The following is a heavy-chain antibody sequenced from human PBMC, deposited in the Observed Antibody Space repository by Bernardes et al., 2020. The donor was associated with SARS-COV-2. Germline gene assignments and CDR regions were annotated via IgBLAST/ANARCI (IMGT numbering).Heavy chain of an antibody. V-gene: IGHV3-9*01. CDR3: VKDKEYQPLLAGASDY. Sequence: GGSLRLSCAASGFTFDDYAMHWVRQAPGKGLEWVSGISWNSGSIGYADSVKGRFTISRDNAKNSLYLQMNSLRAEDTALYYCVKDKEYQPLLAGASDYWGQGTLVTVSS. D-gene: IGHD2-21*01. CDR1: GFTFDDYA. J-gene: IGHJ4*02. CDR2: ISWNSGSI.